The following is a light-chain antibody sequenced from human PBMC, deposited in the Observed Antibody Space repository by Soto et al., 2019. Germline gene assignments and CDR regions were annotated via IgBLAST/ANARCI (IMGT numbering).Light chain of an antibody. J-gene: IGKJ1*01. CDR3: QQYYSFPRT. Sequence: EIVLTQSPATLSLSPGERATLSCRASQSVSSYLAWYQQKPGQAPRLLIYGASNRATGIPDRFSGSGSGTDFTLTISCLQSEDFATYYCQQYYSFPRTFGQGTKV. CDR2: GAS. V-gene: IGKV3-11*01. CDR1: QSVSSY.